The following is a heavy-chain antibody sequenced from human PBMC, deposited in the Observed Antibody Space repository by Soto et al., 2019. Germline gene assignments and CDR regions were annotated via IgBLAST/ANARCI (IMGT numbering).Heavy chain of an antibody. CDR1: GGSFSGYY. D-gene: IGHD3-9*01. J-gene: IGHJ4*02. CDR3: ARAVLRYFDWATTFDY. Sequence: AETLSLTCAVYGGSFSGYYWSWIRQPPGKGLEWIGEINHSGSTNYNPSLKSRVTISVVTSKNQFSLKLSSVTAADTAVYYCARAVLRYFDWATTFDYWGQGTLVTVSS. V-gene: IGHV4-34*01. CDR2: INHSGST.